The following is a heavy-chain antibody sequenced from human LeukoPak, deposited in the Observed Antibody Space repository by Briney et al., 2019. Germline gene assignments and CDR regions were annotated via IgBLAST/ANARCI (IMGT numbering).Heavy chain of an antibody. J-gene: IGHJ4*02. V-gene: IGHV4-39*07. CDR2: IYHSGST. Sequence: PSETLSLTCTVSGGSISTSNYYWGWICQPPGKGLEWIGSIYHSGSTYYNPSLKSRVTISVDTSKNQFSLKLSSVTAADTAVYYCARDTSLGIAAKGFDDWGQGTLVTVSS. CDR3: ARDTSLGIAAKGFDD. CDR1: GGSISTSNYY. D-gene: IGHD6-13*01.